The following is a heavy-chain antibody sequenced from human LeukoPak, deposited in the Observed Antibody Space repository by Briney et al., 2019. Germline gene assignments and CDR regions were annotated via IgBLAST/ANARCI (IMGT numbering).Heavy chain of an antibody. Sequence: SETLSLTCTVSGASVSTHYWSWIRQPPGKGLEWIGYMYHTGSTNYNPSVESQVTISLDTSKNQLSLMMRSVTAADTGIYYCARGVEMATIGFDYWGQGTLVTVSS. V-gene: IGHV4-59*02. J-gene: IGHJ4*02. CDR2: MYHTGST. CDR3: ARGVEMATIGFDY. D-gene: IGHD5-24*01. CDR1: GASVSTHY.